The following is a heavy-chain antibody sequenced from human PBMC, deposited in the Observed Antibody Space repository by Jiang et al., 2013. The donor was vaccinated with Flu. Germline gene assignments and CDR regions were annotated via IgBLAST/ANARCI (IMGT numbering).Heavy chain of an antibody. D-gene: IGHD1-14*01. Sequence: GAEVKKPGESLKISCKGSGVQLFQRLDRLGAPDARERPGSGWGSVFPDDSDAIYSPAFEGQVTISADNSISTAYLQWSSLKASDSAFYFCARAPGIWSDRFTFHSPMFDCWGQGTLVTVSS. CDR3: ARAPGIWSDRFTFHSPMFDC. J-gene: IGHJ4*02. V-gene: IGHV5-51*01. CDR1: GVQLFQRL. CDR2: VFPDDSDA.